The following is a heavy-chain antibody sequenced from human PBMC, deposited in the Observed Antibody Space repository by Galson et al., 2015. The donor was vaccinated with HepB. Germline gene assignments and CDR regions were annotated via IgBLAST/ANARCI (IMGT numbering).Heavy chain of an antibody. CDR1: GYTFTSYD. J-gene: IGHJ5*02. D-gene: IGHD2-15*01. CDR3: AREVSGRVIAATRNWFDP. V-gene: IGHV1-8*01. Sequence: SVKVSCKASGYTFTSYDINWVRQATGQGLEWMGWMNPNSGDTGYAQKFQGRVTMTRNTSVSTAYMELSSLRSEDTAVYYCAREVSGRVIAATRNWFDPWGQGTLVTVSS. CDR2: MNPNSGDT.